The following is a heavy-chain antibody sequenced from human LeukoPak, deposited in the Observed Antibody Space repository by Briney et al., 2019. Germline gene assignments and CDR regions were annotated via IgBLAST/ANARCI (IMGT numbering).Heavy chain of an antibody. J-gene: IGHJ4*02. D-gene: IGHD3-22*01. CDR1: GGSISSGSYY. CDR3: AREGEYDSSGYYVPYFDY. Sequence: SETLSLTCTVSGGSISSGSYYWSWIRQPAGKGLEWIGRIYTSGSTNYNPSLKSRVTISVDTSKNQFSLKLSSVTAADTAVYYCAREGEYDSSGYYVPYFDYWGQGTLVTVSS. CDR2: IYTSGST. V-gene: IGHV4-61*02.